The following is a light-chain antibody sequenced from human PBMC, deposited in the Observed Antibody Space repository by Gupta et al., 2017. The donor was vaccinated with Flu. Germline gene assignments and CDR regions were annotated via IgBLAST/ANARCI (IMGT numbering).Light chain of an antibody. CDR1: ASDISSYKY. J-gene: IGLJ2*01. CDR3: SSYTGSSTV. CDR2: DVT. V-gene: IGLV2-14*03. Sequence: QSALTQPASVSGSPGQSITISCTGTASDISSYKYVSWYQQHPGKAPKLMIYDVTNRPSGVSNRFSGSKSGSKAAPTISGLQAEDESDYYCSSYTGSSTVFGGGTKLTVL.